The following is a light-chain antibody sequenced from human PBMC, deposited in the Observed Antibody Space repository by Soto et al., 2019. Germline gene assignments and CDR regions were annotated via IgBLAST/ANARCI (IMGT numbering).Light chain of an antibody. CDR2: GAS. CDR1: QSVSNNF. CDR3: HHYGTAWT. Sequence: EIELTQSPGTLSLSPGERATLSCRASQSVSNNFLAWYQQKPGQAPRLLIAGASSRATIIPDRCSSSGCGTDFTLSISRLDAEYFAVYYCHHYGTAWTFGQGTKVDIK. J-gene: IGKJ1*01. V-gene: IGKV3-20*01.